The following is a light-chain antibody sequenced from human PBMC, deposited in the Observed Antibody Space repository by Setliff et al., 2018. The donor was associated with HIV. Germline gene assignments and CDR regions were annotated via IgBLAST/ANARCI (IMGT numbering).Light chain of an antibody. V-gene: IGLV2-23*02. CDR2: DVR. J-gene: IGLJ1*01. CDR1: SSDIGAYNY. Sequence: QSALTQPASVSGSPGQSITISCTGTSSDIGAYNYVSWYQQHPGKVPKVIIYDVRKRPSGVSNRFSGSKSGNTASLTISGLQAEDEAAYYCCSYANINTLVVGTGTKVTVL. CDR3: CSYANINTLV.